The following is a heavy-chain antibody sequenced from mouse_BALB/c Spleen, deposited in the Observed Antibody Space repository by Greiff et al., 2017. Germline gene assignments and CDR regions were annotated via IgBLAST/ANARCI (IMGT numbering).Heavy chain of an antibody. V-gene: IGHV6-6*02. D-gene: IGHD2-4*01. CDR1: GFTFSNYW. J-gene: IGHJ2*01. CDR2: IRLKSNNYAT. CDR3: TALYYDYVDD. Sequence: EVKLMESGGGLVQPGGSMKLSCVASGFTFSNYWMNWVRQSPEKGLEWVAEIRLKSNNYATHYAESVKGRFTISRDDSKSSVYLQMNNLRAEDTGIYYCTALYYDYVDDWGQGTTLTVSS.